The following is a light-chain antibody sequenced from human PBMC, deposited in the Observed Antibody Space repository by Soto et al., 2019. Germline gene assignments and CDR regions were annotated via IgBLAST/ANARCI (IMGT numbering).Light chain of an antibody. V-gene: IGLV2-14*01. CDR2: DVS. Sequence: QSALTQPASVSGSPGQSITISCTGTSSDVGGYNYVSWYQQHPGKVPKLMIYDVSNRPSGVSDRFSGSKSGNTASLTISGLQAEDEADYYCNSYTSDSTHVFGTGTQLTVL. J-gene: IGLJ1*01. CDR3: NSYTSDSTHV. CDR1: SSDVGGYNY.